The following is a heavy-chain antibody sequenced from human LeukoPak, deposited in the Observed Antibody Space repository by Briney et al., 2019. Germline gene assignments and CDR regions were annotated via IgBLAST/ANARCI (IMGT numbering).Heavy chain of an antibody. CDR3: ARPNPHYYYYYGMDV. J-gene: IGHJ6*02. CDR1: GGSISSSSYY. Sequence: SETLSLTCTVSGGSISSSSYYWGWIRQPPGKGLEWIGSIYYSGSTYYNPSLKSRVTISVDTSKNQLSLKLSSVTAADTAVYYCARPNPHYYYYYGMDVWGQGTTVTVSS. CDR2: IYYSGST. V-gene: IGHV4-39*01.